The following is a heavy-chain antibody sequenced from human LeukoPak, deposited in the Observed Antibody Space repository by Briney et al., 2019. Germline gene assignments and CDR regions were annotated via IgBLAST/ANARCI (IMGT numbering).Heavy chain of an antibody. J-gene: IGHJ4*02. CDR3: ARESGGEVDY. CDR1: GGSISSYY. V-gene: IGHV4-38-2*02. D-gene: IGHD3-16*01. Sequence: PSETLSLTCTVSGGSISSYYWGWIRQPPGKGLEWIGSIYHSGSTYYNPSLKSRVTISVDTSKNQFSLKLSSVTAADTAVYYCARESGGEVDYWGQGTLVTVSS. CDR2: IYHSGST.